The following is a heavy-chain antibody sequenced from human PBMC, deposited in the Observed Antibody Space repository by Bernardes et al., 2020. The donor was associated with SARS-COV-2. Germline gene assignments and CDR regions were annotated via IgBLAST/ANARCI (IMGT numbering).Heavy chain of an antibody. CDR1: GYSFNSYW. J-gene: IGHJ6*02. CDR3: ARHQGEVPLDGMDV. CDR2: FYPGDPDT. V-gene: IGHV5-51*01. D-gene: IGHD2-2*01. Sequence: GGSLMISCKGSGYSFNSYWIGWVRQMPGNGLEWMVHFYPGDPDTSYRQSFHGQVTIPADKSTSTAYLQLSNLKAADTAMYYCARHQGEVPLDGMDVWGQGTTVTVSS.